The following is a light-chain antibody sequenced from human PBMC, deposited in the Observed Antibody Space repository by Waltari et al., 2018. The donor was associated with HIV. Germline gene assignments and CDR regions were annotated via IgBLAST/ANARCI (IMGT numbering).Light chain of an antibody. Sequence: QPVVAQPPSVSGTPGQTVTISCSGSYSNIGTTFVYWYHQPPGSAPRLIIYRGNQRPSGVPDRFSGSRSGSSASLTIRGLRSEDGGDYYCGVWDDSLRMFGGGTRVTVL. CDR2: RGN. CDR1: YSNIGTTF. V-gene: IGLV1-47*01. J-gene: IGLJ3*02. CDR3: GVWDDSLRM.